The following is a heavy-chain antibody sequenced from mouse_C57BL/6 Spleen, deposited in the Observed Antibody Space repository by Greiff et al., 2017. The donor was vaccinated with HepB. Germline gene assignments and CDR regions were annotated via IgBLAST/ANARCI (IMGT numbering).Heavy chain of an antibody. Sequence: VQLQQSGAELVRPGTSVKVSCKASGYAFTNYLIEWVKQRPGQGLEWIGVINPGSGGTNYNEKFKGKATLTADQSSSTAYMQLSSLTSEDSEVYFCARSLLRSPWLAYWGQGTLVTVSA. V-gene: IGHV1-54*01. J-gene: IGHJ3*01. CDR2: INPGSGGT. CDR3: ARSLLRSPWLAY. CDR1: GYAFTNYL. D-gene: IGHD1-2*01.